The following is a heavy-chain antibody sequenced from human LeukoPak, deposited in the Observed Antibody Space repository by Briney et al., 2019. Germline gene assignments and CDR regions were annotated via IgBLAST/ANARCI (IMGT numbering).Heavy chain of an antibody. CDR3: VIYRGWFQPHLDY. V-gene: IGHV4-34*01. CDR2: INHSGST. Sequence: PSETLSLTCAVYGGSFSGYYWSWIRQPPGKGLEWIGEINHSGSTNYNPSLKSRVTISVDTSKNQFSLKLSSVPAADTAVYYCVIYRGWFQPHLDYWGQGTLVTVSS. J-gene: IGHJ4*02. D-gene: IGHD6-19*01. CDR1: GGSFSGYY.